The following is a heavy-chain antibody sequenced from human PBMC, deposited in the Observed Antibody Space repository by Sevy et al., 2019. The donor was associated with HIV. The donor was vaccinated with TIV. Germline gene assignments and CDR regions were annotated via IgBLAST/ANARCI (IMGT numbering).Heavy chain of an antibody. V-gene: IGHV3-30*18. Sequence: GGSLRLSCSAFGFNFQTFGMHWIRQAPGKGPEWLAVISSDGINHKYAASVQGRFTIYRDNSKSLLFLQMNSLTPNDTAVYFCTKESLRASYIWGDFGHWGQGTLVTVSS. CDR3: TKESLRASYIWGDFGH. D-gene: IGHD3-16*01. CDR1: GFNFQTFG. CDR2: ISSDGINH. J-gene: IGHJ4*02.